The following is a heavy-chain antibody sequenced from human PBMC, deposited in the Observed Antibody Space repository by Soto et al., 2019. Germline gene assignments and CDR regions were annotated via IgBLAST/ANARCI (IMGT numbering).Heavy chain of an antibody. D-gene: IGHD2-15*01. Sequence: ASVKVSCKASGYTFTSYGISWVRQAPGQGLEWMGWIGAYNGNTNYAQKLQGRVTMTTDTSTSTAYMELRSLRSDDTAVYYCARVYCSGGSCYPNYYYYYYMDVWGKGTTVTAP. CDR2: IGAYNGNT. CDR1: GYTFTSYG. V-gene: IGHV1-18*01. CDR3: ARVYCSGGSCYPNYYYYYYMDV. J-gene: IGHJ6*03.